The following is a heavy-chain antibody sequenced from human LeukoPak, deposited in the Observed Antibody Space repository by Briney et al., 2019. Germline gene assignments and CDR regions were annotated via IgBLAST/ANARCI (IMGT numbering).Heavy chain of an antibody. Sequence: RWASVKVSCKASGYTFTGYYMHWVRQAPGQGLEWMGWINPNSGGTNYAQKFQGRVTITRDTSISTAYMELSRLRSDDTAVYYCARWGELLRGFDYWGQGTLVTVSS. CDR2: INPNSGGT. V-gene: IGHV1-2*02. D-gene: IGHD1-26*01. J-gene: IGHJ4*02. CDR3: ARWGELLRGFDY. CDR1: GYTFTGYY.